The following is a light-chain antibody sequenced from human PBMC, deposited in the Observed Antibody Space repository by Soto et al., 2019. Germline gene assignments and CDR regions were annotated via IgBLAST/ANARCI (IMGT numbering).Light chain of an antibody. CDR3: SAYTGSSTI. CDR1: GSDVDADNY. CDR2: DVN. V-gene: IGLV2-14*03. J-gene: IGLJ2*01. Sequence: QSALTQTASGSGSPGQSITISCTGTGSDVDADNYVSWYQHRPGKAPTLMIFDVNNRPSGVSDRFSASKSGNTASLSISGLQAEDEADYYCSAYTGSSTIFGGGTKLTVL.